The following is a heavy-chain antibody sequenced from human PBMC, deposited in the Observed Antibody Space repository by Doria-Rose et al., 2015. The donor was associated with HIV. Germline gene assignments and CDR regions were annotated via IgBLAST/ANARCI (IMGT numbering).Heavy chain of an antibody. Sequence: QESGPVLVKPTETLTLTCTASGVSLSSPGMGVSWIRQPPGKALEWLANIFSDDERSYKTSLKSRLTISSGTSKSQVVLTMTDMDPVDTATYYCARIKSSRWYHKYYFDFWGQGTLVIVSA. CDR2: IFSDDER. CDR1: GVSLSSPGMG. V-gene: IGHV2-26*01. CDR3: ARIKSSRWYHKYYFDF. J-gene: IGHJ4*02. D-gene: IGHD6-13*01.